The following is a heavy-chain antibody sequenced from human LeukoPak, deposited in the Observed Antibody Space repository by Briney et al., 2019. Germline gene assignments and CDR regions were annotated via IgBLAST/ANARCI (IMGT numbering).Heavy chain of an antibody. CDR1: GGSISTYY. Sequence: SETLSLTCTVSGGSISTYYWSWIRQPPGKGLEWIGYINYSGSTKYNPSLKSRVTISVDKSKNQFSLKVNSVTAADTAVYYCARASPYDNWSGYWFDPWGQGTLVTVS. D-gene: IGHD3-3*01. J-gene: IGHJ5*02. V-gene: IGHV4-59*01. CDR2: INYSGST. CDR3: ARASPYDNWSGYWFDP.